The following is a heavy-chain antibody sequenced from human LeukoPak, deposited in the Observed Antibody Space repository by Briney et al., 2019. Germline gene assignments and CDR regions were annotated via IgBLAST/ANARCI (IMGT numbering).Heavy chain of an antibody. CDR2: ISYDGSNK. Sequence: GGSLRLSCAASGFTFNSYAMHWVRQAPGKGLEWVAVISYDGSNKYYADSVKGRFTISRDNSKNTLYLQMNSLRAEDTAVYYCARQASAGKTLYFDYWGQGTLVTVSS. V-gene: IGHV3-30-3*01. D-gene: IGHD6-13*01. CDR1: GFTFNSYA. J-gene: IGHJ4*02. CDR3: ARQASAGKTLYFDY.